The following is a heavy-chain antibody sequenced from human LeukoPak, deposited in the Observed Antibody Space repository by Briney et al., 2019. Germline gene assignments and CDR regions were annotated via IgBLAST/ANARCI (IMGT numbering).Heavy chain of an antibody. Sequence: SETLSLTCTVSGGSISSYYWSWIRQPPGKGLEWVGYIYYSGSTNYNPSLKSRVTISIDTSKNQFSLKLSSVTAADTAVYYCARVPLAARGAVYFYYMDVWGKGTTVTVSS. D-gene: IGHD6-6*01. CDR2: IYYSGST. CDR1: GGSISSYY. V-gene: IGHV4-59*01. CDR3: ARVPLAARGAVYFYYMDV. J-gene: IGHJ6*03.